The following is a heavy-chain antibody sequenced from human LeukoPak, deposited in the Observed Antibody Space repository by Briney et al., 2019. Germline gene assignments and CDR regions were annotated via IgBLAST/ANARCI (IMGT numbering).Heavy chain of an antibody. CDR2: IYSGGST. D-gene: IGHD6-19*01. CDR1: GFTVSTNY. CDR3: ARDRAGTFDY. Sequence: GGSLRLSCAASGFTVSTNYMSWVRQAPGKGLEWVSVIYSGGSTYYADSVKGRSTISRDNSKSTLYLQMNSLRAEGTAVYYCARDRAGTFDYWGQGTLVTVSS. V-gene: IGHV3-66*01. J-gene: IGHJ4*02.